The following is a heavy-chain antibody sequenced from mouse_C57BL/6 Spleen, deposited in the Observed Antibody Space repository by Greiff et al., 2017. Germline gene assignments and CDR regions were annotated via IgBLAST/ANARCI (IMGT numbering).Heavy chain of an antibody. V-gene: IGHV1-69*01. CDR2: IDPSDSYT. CDR3: AVYYDYGGFAY. D-gene: IGHD2-4*01. J-gene: IGHJ3*01. Sequence: QVQLQQPGAELVMPGASVKLSCKASGYTFTSYWMHWVKQRPGQGLEWIGEIDPSDSYTNYNQKFKGKSTLTVDKSSSTAYMPLSSLTSEDSAVYYCAVYYDYGGFAYWGQGTLVTVSA. CDR1: GYTFTSYW.